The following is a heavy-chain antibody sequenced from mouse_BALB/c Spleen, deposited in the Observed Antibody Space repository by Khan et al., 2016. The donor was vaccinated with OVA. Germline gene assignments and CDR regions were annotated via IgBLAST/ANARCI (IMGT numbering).Heavy chain of an antibody. CDR3: ARKRPPLAY. Sequence: QIQLVQSGPELRKPGETVKISCKASGYTFTNYGMNWVKQAPGKGLKWMGWINTYTGEPTYADDFKGRFAFSLETSASTAYLQINNPTNEDTATYFCARKRPPLAYWGQGTLVTVSA. CDR1: GYTFTNYG. J-gene: IGHJ3*01. D-gene: IGHD1-2*01. V-gene: IGHV9-3-1*01. CDR2: INTYTGEP.